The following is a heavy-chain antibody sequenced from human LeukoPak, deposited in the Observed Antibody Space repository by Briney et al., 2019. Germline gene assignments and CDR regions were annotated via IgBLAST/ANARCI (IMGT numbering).Heavy chain of an antibody. CDR3: ATNFGAYYYDTSGYYDF. D-gene: IGHD3-22*01. V-gene: IGHV3-43*02. CDR2: ISRDGNST. J-gene: IGHJ4*02. Sequence: GGSLRLSCAASGFTFDDYAMHWVRQPPGKGLEWVSLISRDGNSTYYAGSVKGRFTISRDYSKNSLYLQMNSLRTEDTAFYYCATNFGAYYYDTSGYYDFWGQGTLVTVSS. CDR1: GFTFDDYA.